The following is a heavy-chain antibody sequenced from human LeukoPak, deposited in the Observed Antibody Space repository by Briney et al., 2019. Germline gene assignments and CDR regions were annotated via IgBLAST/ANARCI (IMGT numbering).Heavy chain of an antibody. J-gene: IGHJ4*02. CDR3: AKGPLIEVAGTTWDY. CDR1: GFTFSSYA. V-gene: IGHV3-23*01. Sequence: PGGSLRLSCAASGFTFSSYAMSWVRQTPGKGLEWVSAISGSGVNTYYADSVKGRFTISRDRSKNTLYVQMNSLRAEDTAVYYCAKGPLIEVAGTTWDYWGQGTLVTVSS. CDR2: ISGSGVNT. D-gene: IGHD6-19*01.